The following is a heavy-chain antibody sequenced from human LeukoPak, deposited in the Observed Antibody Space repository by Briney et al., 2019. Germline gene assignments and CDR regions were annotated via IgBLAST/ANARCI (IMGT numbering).Heavy chain of an antibody. Sequence: GGSLRLSCTASGFTFSSYEMNWVRQAPGKGLEWVSYIDSSASTIYYADSVEGRFTISRDNAKNSLYLQMNSLRADDTAVYYCARAPYSSGWYQFDYWGQGTLVTVSS. CDR3: ARAPYSSGWYQFDY. CDR1: GFTFSSYE. CDR2: IDSSASTI. V-gene: IGHV3-48*03. J-gene: IGHJ4*02. D-gene: IGHD6-19*01.